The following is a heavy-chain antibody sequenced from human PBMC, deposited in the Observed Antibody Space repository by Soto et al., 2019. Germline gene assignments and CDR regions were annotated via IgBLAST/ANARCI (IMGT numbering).Heavy chain of an antibody. CDR1: GYTVTGYY. Sequence: ASVKVSCKASGYTVTGYYMHWVRQAPGQGLEWMGWINPNSGGTNYAQKFQGWVTMTRDTSISTAYMELSRLRSDDTAVYYCARGVMITFGGVIVPYFDYRGKGTLVTVSS. J-gene: IGHJ4*02. V-gene: IGHV1-2*04. CDR2: INPNSGGT. CDR3: ARGVMITFGGVIVPYFDY. D-gene: IGHD3-16*02.